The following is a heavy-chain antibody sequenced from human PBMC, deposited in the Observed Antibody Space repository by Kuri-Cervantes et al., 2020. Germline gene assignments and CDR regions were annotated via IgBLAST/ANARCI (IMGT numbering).Heavy chain of an antibody. CDR2: IYHSGST. Sequence: ESLKISCAVSGYSISSGYYWGWIRQPPGKGLEWIGSIYHSGSTYYNPSLKSRVTISVDTSKNQFSLKLSSVTAADTAVYYCARETNLRFGGVIGPDYWGQGTLVTVSS. CDR1: GYSISSGYY. D-gene: IGHD3-16*02. V-gene: IGHV4-38-2*02. CDR3: ARETNLRFGGVIGPDY. J-gene: IGHJ4*02.